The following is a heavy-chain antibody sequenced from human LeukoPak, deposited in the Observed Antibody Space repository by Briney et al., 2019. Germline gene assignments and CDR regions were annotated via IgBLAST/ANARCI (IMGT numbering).Heavy chain of an antibody. J-gene: IGHJ3*02. Sequence: TSETLSLTCTVSGGSISSYYWSWIRQPPGKGLEWIGYIYTSGSTNYNPSLKSRVTISVDTSKNQFSLKLSSVTAADTAVYYCARHNWNHDAFDIWGQGTMVTVSS. D-gene: IGHD1-20*01. CDR3: ARHNWNHDAFDI. CDR2: IYTSGST. CDR1: GGSISSYY. V-gene: IGHV4-4*09.